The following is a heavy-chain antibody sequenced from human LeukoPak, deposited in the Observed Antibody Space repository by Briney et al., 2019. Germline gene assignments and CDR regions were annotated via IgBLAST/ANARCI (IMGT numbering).Heavy chain of an antibody. Sequence: GGSLRLSCVASGFTFSRYWMSLVRQAPGKGLEWVANIKQDGDQKHYVDSVRGRFIISRDNAKNSLHLQMNSLRAEDTAVYYCARFAKGYGSGDIDYWGQGTLVTVSS. CDR3: ARFAKGYGSGDIDY. D-gene: IGHD3-10*01. V-gene: IGHV3-7*01. CDR2: IKQDGDQK. J-gene: IGHJ4*02. CDR1: GFTFSRYW.